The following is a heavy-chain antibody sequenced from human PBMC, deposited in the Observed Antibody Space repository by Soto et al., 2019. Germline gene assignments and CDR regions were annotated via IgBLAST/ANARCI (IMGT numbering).Heavy chain of an antibody. CDR3: VHLGGDPYYQDF. V-gene: IGHV4-4*02. D-gene: IGHD1-26*01. Sequence: QVQLQESGPGLVNPSGTLSLTCAVSGGSLSSSSWWSWVRQPPGKALEWLGEIYYSGSTKYNPSLNSRVTISADQSKNDFSLRLSSVTAADTAVYYCVHLGGDPYYQDFWGQGMLVTVSS. J-gene: IGHJ4*02. CDR1: GGSLSSSSW. CDR2: IYYSGST.